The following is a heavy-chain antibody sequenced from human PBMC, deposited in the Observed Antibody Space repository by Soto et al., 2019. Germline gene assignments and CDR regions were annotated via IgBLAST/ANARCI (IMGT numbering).Heavy chain of an antibody. V-gene: IGHV1-2*02. D-gene: IGHD3-10*01. CDR3: ARLTITMVRGSPPFDP. J-gene: IGHJ5*02. Sequence: QVQLVQSGAEVKKPGASVKVSCKASGYTLTGYYMHWVRQAPGQGLEWMGWINPYSGRTNYAQKFQGRVTITADESTSTAYMELSSLRSEDTAVYYCARLTITMVRGSPPFDPWGQGTLVTVSS. CDR2: INPYSGRT. CDR1: GYTLTGYY.